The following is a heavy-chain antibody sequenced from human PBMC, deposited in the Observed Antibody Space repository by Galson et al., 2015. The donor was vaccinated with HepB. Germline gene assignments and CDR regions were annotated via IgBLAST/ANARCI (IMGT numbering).Heavy chain of an antibody. CDR1: GFVFSTDA. J-gene: IGHJ4*02. Sequence: SLRLSCAASGFVFSTDAMSWVRQAPGKGLECVSGINNFKDGGGAYHADSAKGRFTVSRDDSRNTLYLQINSLTAEDTAVYYCTADLRRGPEYWGQGPLVCVSS. D-gene: IGHD1-14*01. CDR2: INNFKDGGGA. CDR3: TADLRRGPEY. V-gene: IGHV3-23*01.